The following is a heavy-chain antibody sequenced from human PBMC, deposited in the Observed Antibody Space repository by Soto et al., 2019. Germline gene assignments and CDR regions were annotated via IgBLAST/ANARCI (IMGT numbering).Heavy chain of an antibody. J-gene: IGHJ3*02. CDR3: ARTYDSSGPNSGGYGFDI. D-gene: IGHD3-22*01. CDR1: GDSISSYY. V-gene: IGHV4-59*01. CDR2: IYYIGSTT. Sequence: QVQLQESGPGLVQPSETLSLICTVSGDSISSYYWSWIRQPPGKGLEWIAYIYYIGSTTNYKPSLKSRVTISVDTSKNQFSLKLSSVTAADTAVYYCARTYDSSGPNSGGYGFDIWGQGTMVTVSS.